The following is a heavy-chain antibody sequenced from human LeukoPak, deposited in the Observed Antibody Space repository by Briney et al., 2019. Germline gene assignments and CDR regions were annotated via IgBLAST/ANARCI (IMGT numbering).Heavy chain of an antibody. CDR3: AKGHNNYYFTIDY. D-gene: IGHD2/OR15-2a*01. Sequence: KASETLSLTCAVYGGSFSGYYWSWIRQPPGKGLEWIGEINHSGSTNYNPSLKSRVTISVDTSKNQFSLKLSSVTAEDTAVYYCAKGHNNYYFTIDYWGQGTLVTVSS. J-gene: IGHJ4*02. CDR2: INHSGST. V-gene: IGHV4-34*01. CDR1: GGSFSGYY.